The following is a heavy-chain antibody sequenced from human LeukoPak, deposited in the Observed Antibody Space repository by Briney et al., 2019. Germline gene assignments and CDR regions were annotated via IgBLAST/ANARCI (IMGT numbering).Heavy chain of an antibody. V-gene: IGHV3-30*02. CDR3: ATHYSASGNYYNPIFY. CDR2: IRYDESDK. J-gene: IGHJ4*02. D-gene: IGHD3-10*01. Sequence: PGGSLRLSCAAYGFTFSRYGMHWVRQAPGKGLEWVAFIRYDESDKKYKDSVKGRFTVSKDNSKNTLSLQMHSLRVEDTAVYYCATHYSASGNYYNPIFYWGQGALVTVSS. CDR1: GFTFSRYG.